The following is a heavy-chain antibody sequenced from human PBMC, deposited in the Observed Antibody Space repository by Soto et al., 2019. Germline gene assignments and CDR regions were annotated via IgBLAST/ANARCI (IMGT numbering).Heavy chain of an antibody. CDR1: GGAVSSGTYY. CDR3: TRGPPRVQWFDP. J-gene: IGHJ5*02. CDR2: IYFTGST. V-gene: IGHV4-61*01. Sequence: NPSETLSLTCTVFGGAVSSGTYYWSWIRRPPGKGLEWIGHIYFTGSTNYNPSLKSRVTMSLDTSRNQFSLKLSSVTAADTAVYYCTRGPPRVQWFDPWGLGTLVTVSS.